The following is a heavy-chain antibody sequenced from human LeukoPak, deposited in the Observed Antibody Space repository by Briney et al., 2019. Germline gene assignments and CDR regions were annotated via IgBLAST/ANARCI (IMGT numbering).Heavy chain of an antibody. CDR1: GLTFTTCT. CDR3: ARERAFYYFDY. V-gene: IGHV3-64*01. Sequence: GGSLRLSCAASGLTFTTCTIHWVRQAPGKGLEYVSAVVGNGGTTYYANSVKGRFTISRDNSKNTVYLQMGSLRAEDTAVYYCARERAFYYFDYWGQGALVTVSS. J-gene: IGHJ4*02. CDR2: VVGNGGTT.